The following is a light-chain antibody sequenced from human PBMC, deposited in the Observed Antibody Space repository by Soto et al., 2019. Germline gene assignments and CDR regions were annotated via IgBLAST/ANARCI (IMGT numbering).Light chain of an antibody. V-gene: IGKV1-39*01. CDR3: QQSYSSPFT. CDR1: QSISSY. J-gene: IGKJ3*01. CDR2: AAS. Sequence: DIQMTQSPSSLSASVGDRVTITCRASQSISSYLNWYQQKPGKAPNLLIYAASSLKSGVPSKVSGSGSGTDFTLTISSLQPEDFATYYCQQSYSSPFTFGPGTKVDIK.